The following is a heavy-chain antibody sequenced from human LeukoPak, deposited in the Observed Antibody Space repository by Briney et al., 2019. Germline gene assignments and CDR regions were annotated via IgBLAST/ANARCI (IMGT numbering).Heavy chain of an antibody. Sequence: SETLSLTCAVYGGSFSGYYWSWIRQPPGKGPEWIGEINHSGSTNYNPSLKSRVTISVDTSKNQFSLKLSSVTAADTAVYYCARRESGVQDYWGQGTLVTVSS. CDR3: ARRESGVQDY. CDR2: INHSGST. J-gene: IGHJ4*02. V-gene: IGHV4-34*01. CDR1: GGSFSGYY. D-gene: IGHD2-8*01.